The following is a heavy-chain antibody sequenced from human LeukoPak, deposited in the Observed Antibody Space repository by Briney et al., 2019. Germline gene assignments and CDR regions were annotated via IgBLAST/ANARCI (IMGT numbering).Heavy chain of an antibody. CDR2: IYHSGST. J-gene: IGHJ4*02. Sequence: SQTLSLTCAVSGGSISSGGYSWSWIRQPPGKGLEWIGYIYHSGSTYYNPSLRSRVTISVDRSKNQFSLKLSSVTAADTAVYYCARGGILTGSPLDYWGQGTLVTVSS. CDR3: ARGGILTGSPLDY. V-gene: IGHV4-30-2*01. CDR1: GGSISSGGYS. D-gene: IGHD3-9*01.